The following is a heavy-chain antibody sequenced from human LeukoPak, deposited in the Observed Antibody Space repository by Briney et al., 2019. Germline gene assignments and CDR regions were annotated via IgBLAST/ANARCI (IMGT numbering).Heavy chain of an antibody. D-gene: IGHD6-6*01. J-gene: IGHJ4*02. V-gene: IGHV4-39*01. CDR2: ISYSGRT. CDR3: ASPLGAYSSSSEGADY. Sequence: SETLSLTCTVSGGSIISTTYYWAWIRQPPGKGLEWIGSISYSGRTYYNPSLKSRVTISVDTSKNQFSLKLNSVTAADTAVYYCASPLGAYSSSSEGADYWGQGTLVTVSS. CDR1: GGSIISTTYY.